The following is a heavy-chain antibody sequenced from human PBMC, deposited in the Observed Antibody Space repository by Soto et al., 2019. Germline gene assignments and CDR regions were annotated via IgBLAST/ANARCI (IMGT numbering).Heavy chain of an antibody. J-gene: IGHJ4*02. CDR2: IFYSGTT. CDR3: ARGVLY. V-gene: IGHV4-31*03. D-gene: IGHD1-1*01. Sequence: QVQLQESGPGLVKPSQTLSLTCTVSGGSISSGGYFWSWIRQPPGKGLEWIGNIFYSGTTYYNPSLQIRVTISVDTSKNQFSLKLSSVTAADTAVYFCARGVLYWGQGTLVTVSS. CDR1: GGSISSGGYF.